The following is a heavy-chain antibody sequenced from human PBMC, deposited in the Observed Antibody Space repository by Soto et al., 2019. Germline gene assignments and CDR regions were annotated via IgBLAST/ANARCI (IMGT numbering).Heavy chain of an antibody. CDR2: LYSGGSA. CDR1: EFTVSSNY. D-gene: IGHD3-16*01. J-gene: IGHJ4*02. V-gene: IGHV3-53*01. Sequence: EVQLVESGGGLIQPGGSLRLSCAASEFTVSSNYMTWVRQAPGKGLEWVSVLYSGGSAYYADSVRGRFSISRDNSKNTLYLQMDRLRAEDTAIYYCTSGVVPTTYWGQGTLVTVSS. CDR3: TSGVVPTTY.